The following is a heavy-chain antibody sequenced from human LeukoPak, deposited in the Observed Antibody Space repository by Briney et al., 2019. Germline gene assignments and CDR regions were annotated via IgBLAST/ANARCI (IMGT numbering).Heavy chain of an antibody. J-gene: IGHJ4*02. CDR3: ARVYSSGWYRVDY. CDR2: INHSGST. D-gene: IGHD6-19*01. V-gene: IGHV4-34*01. Sequence: PSETLSLTCAVYSGSFSGYYWSWIRQPPGKGLEWIGEINHSGSTNYNPSLKSRVTISVDTSKNQFSLKLSSVTAADTAVYYCARVYSSGWYRVDYWGQGTLVTVSS. CDR1: SGSFSGYY.